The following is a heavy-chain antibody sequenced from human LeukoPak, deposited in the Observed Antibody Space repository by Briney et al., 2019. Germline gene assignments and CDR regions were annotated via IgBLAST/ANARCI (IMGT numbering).Heavy chain of an antibody. Sequence: GGSLRLSCAASGFTFDDYGMSWVRQAPGKGLEWVSGINWNGGSTGYTDSVKGRFTISRDTAKNSLYLQMNSLRAEDTAMYYCARGIAEAGTDSWGQGTLVTVSS. CDR3: ARGIAEAGTDS. V-gene: IGHV3-20*04. D-gene: IGHD6-19*01. CDR1: GFTFDDYG. J-gene: IGHJ4*02. CDR2: INWNGGST.